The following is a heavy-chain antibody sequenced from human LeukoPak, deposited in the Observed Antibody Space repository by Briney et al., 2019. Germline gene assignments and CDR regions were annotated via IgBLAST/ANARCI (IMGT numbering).Heavy chain of an antibody. CDR1: GFIFSNYA. J-gene: IGHJ5*01. V-gene: IGHV3-30*04. D-gene: IGHD2-15*01. CDR3: ARGESSYCSGGCHFAS. CDR2: ISSDGSKI. Sequence: PGGSLRLSCAASGFIFSNYAMHWVRQAPGEGLEGVALISSDGSKIYYADSVKGRFTVSRDNGKRSLYLHMNSLRAEDTAMYYCARGESSYCSGGCHFASWGQGTLVTISS.